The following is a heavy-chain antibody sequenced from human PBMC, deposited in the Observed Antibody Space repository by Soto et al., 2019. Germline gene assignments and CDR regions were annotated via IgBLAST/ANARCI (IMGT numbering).Heavy chain of an antibody. Sequence: TSETLSLTCTVSGGSIISCGYFWSWIRQHPGKGLEWIGYIYYSGSANYNPSLKGRVTMSVDTSTNQFSLKLSSVTAADTAVYYCARDPIVWGQGTLVTVSS. CDR3: ARDPIV. CDR1: GGSIISCGYF. CDR2: IYYSGSA. V-gene: IGHV4-31*03. J-gene: IGHJ4*02. D-gene: IGHD2-15*01.